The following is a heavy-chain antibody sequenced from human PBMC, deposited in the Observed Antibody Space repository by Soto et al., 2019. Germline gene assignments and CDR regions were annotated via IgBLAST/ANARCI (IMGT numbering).Heavy chain of an antibody. V-gene: IGHV3-23*01. CDR2: ISGSGVNS. CDR1: GFTFKTYD. CDR3: ARSLPGTYGAFDL. D-gene: IGHD1-7*01. J-gene: IGHJ3*01. Sequence: GGSLRLSCAASGFTFKTYDMNWVRQAQGKGLEWVSTISGSGVNSFYADSVKGRFTISRDNSKNMLHLQMNSLRVEDTALYYCARSLPGTYGAFDLWGQGTVVTVS.